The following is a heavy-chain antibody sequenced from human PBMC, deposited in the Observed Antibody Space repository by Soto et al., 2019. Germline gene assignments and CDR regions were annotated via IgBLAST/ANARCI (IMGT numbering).Heavy chain of an antibody. D-gene: IGHD6-13*01. Sequence: QVQLVESGGGVVQPGRSLRLSCAASGFTFSSYAMHWVRQAPGKGLEWVAVIWYVGSNKDYADSVKGRFTISRDNSKNTLALQMNSLRDEDTAVYYCARDDGSSWSSLGYWGQGTRVTVSS. J-gene: IGHJ4*02. CDR2: IWYVGSNK. CDR3: ARDDGSSWSSLGY. V-gene: IGHV3-33*01. CDR1: GFTFSSYA.